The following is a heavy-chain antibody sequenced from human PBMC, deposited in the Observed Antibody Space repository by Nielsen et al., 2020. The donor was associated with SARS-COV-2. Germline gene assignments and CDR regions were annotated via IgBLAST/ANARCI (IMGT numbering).Heavy chain of an antibody. J-gene: IGHJ4*02. CDR3: ARTPGAYFDY. V-gene: IGHV3-30-3*01. D-gene: IGHD1-26*01. Sequence: SLKISCAASGFTFSSYAMHWVRQAPGKGLEWVAVISYDGSNKYYADSVKGRFTISRDNSKNTLYLQMNSLRAEDTAVYYCARTPGAYFDYWGQGTLVTVSS. CDR2: ISYDGSNK. CDR1: GFTFSSYA.